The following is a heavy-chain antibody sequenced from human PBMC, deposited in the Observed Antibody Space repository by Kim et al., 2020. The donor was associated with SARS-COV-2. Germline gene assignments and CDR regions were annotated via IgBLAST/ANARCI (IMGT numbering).Heavy chain of an antibody. CDR3: ARGTLLGSSGYGGGDY. D-gene: IGHD6-13*01. J-gene: IGHJ4*02. Sequence: SVKVSCKASGGTFSSYAISWVRQAPGQGLEWMGGIIPIFGTANYAQKFKGRVTITADESTSTAYMELSSLRSEDTAVYYCARGTLLGSSGYGGGDYWGQGTLVTVSS. CDR1: GGTFSSYA. V-gene: IGHV1-69*13. CDR2: IIPIFGTA.